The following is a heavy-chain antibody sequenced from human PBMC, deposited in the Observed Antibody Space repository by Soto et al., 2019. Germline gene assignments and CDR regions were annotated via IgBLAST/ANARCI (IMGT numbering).Heavy chain of an antibody. CDR2: IIPIFGTA. CDR1: GGTFSSYA. D-gene: IGHD6-13*01. CDR3: ASSYGISWYGDY. V-gene: IGHV1-69*06. Sequence: GASVKVSCKASGGTFSSYAISWVRQAPGQGLEWMGGIIPIFGTANYAQKFEGRVTITADTSTSTVYMELSSLRSEDTAVYYCASSYGISWYGDYSGQGALVTVSS. J-gene: IGHJ4*02.